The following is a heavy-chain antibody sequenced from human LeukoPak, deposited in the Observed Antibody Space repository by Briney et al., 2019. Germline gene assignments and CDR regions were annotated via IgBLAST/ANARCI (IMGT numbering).Heavy chain of an antibody. CDR2: ISYSGST. J-gene: IGHJ4*02. D-gene: IGHD6-13*01. V-gene: IGHV4-59*01. Sequence: SEILSLTCTVSGASLSSYYWTWIRQPPGKRLESIGYISYSGSTNYNPSLKSRVTISVDTSRNQFSLRLSSVTAADTAVYYCARVTGYMTEDFFDYWGQGTLVTVSS. CDR3: ARVTGYMTEDFFDY. CDR1: GASLSSYY.